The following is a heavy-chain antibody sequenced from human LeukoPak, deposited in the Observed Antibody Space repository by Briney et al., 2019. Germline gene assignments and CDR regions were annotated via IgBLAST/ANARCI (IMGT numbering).Heavy chain of an antibody. V-gene: IGHV3-33*01. CDR1: GFTFSNYG. J-gene: IGHJ4*02. Sequence: GRSLRRSCAASGFTFSNYGMHWVRQAPGKGLEWVAVIWYDGSNKYYADSVKGRFAISRDNSKNTLYLQMNSLRSEDTAVYYCAREYTSGYDFWGQGTLVTVSS. D-gene: IGHD5-12*01. CDR3: AREYTSGYDF. CDR2: IWYDGSNK.